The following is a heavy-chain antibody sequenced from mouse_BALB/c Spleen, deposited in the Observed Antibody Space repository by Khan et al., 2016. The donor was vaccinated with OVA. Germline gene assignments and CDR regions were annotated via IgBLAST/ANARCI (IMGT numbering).Heavy chain of an antibody. D-gene: IGHD2-10*01. V-gene: IGHV2-6-1*01. CDR1: GFSLTNYG. CDR2: IWRDGST. Sequence: QVQLQESGPGLVAPSQSLSITCTISGFSLTNYGVHWVRQPPGKGLEWLVVIWRDGSTTYNSALNSRLTVTTDNSKSQVFLEMNSLQTDDTAMYFCARQPYYHYNSMDYWGQGTSVTVSS. J-gene: IGHJ4*01. CDR3: ARQPYYHYNSMDY.